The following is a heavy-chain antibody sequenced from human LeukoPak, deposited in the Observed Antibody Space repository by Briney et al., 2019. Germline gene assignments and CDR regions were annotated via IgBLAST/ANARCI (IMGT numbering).Heavy chain of an antibody. CDR1: GGSISSSSYY. V-gene: IGHV4-39*07. Sequence: SETLSLTCTVSGGSISSSSYYWGWIRQPPGKGLEWIGSIYYSGSTYYNPSLKSRVTISVDTSKNQFSLKLSSVTAADTAVYYCARGDMVRGLDVWGKGTTVTVSS. CDR2: IYYSGST. J-gene: IGHJ6*04. CDR3: ARGDMVRGLDV. D-gene: IGHD3-10*01.